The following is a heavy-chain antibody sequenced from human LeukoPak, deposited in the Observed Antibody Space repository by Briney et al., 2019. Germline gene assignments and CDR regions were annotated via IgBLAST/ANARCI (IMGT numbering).Heavy chain of an antibody. J-gene: IGHJ4*02. CDR2: IYYTGST. V-gene: IGHV4-59*01. CDR3: ARNLIPEQLVLNF. Sequence: SETLSLTCTVSGGSISNYYWNWIRQPPGKGLEWIGDIYYTGSTNYNPSLKSRVTMSVDTSKNQFSLNLRSVTPEDTAVYYCARNLIPEQLVLNFWGQGTLVTVSS. D-gene: IGHD6-13*01. CDR1: GGSISNYY.